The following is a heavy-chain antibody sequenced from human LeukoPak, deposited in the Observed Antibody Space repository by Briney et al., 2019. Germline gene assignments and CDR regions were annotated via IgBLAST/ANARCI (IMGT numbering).Heavy chain of an antibody. CDR1: GYTFTSYY. J-gene: IGHJ4*02. V-gene: IGHV1-46*01. CDR2: INPSGGST. CDR3: ASSLLRFFFYFDY. Sequence: ASVKVSCKASGYTFTSYYMHWVRQAPGQGLEWMGIINPSGGSTSYAQKFQGRVTMTRDTSTSTVYMALSSLRSEDTAVYYCASSLLRFFFYFDYWGQGTLVTVSS. D-gene: IGHD3-3*01.